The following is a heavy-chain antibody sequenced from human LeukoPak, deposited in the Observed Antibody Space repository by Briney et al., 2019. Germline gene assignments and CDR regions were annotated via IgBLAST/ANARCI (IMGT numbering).Heavy chain of an antibody. CDR3: ARNYGDYGDY. Sequence: GGSLRLSCAASGFTFSDFWMSWVRQAPGKGLEWVSYISSSSSTIYYADSVKGRFTISRDNAKNSLYLQMNSLRAEDTAVYYCARNYGDYGDYWGQGTLVTVSS. V-gene: IGHV3-48*01. J-gene: IGHJ4*02. CDR1: GFTFSDFW. D-gene: IGHD4-17*01. CDR2: ISSSSSTI.